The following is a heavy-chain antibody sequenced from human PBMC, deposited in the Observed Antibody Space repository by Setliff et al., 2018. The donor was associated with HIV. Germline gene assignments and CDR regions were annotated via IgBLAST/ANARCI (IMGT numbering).Heavy chain of an antibody. D-gene: IGHD3-3*01. CDR3: ARGGYVLQFLEWSPTYYYYGMDV. V-gene: IGHV4-4*02. Sequence: PGGSLRLSCAASGFTLSSNWMSWVRQAPGKGLEWIGESNHVGRTNYNPSLKSRVTISVDTSKNQFSLKLSSVTAADTAVYYCARGGYVLQFLEWSPTYYYYGMDVWGQGTPVTVSS. CDR2: SNHVGRT. CDR1: GFTLSSNW. J-gene: IGHJ6*02.